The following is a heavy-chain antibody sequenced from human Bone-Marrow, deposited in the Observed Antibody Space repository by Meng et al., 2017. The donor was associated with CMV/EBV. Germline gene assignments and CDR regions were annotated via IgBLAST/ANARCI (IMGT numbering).Heavy chain of an antibody. D-gene: IGHD1-26*01. CDR1: GFTFSSYS. CDR2: ISSSSSYI. Sequence: GESLISCAASGFTFSSYSMNWVRQAPGKGLEWVSSISSSSSYIYYADSVKGRFTISRDNAKNPLYLQMNSLRAEDTAVYYCARVRRSGSYPAWHYYYGMDVWGQGTTVTVSS. J-gene: IGHJ6*02. CDR3: ARVRRSGSYPAWHYYYGMDV. V-gene: IGHV3-21*01.